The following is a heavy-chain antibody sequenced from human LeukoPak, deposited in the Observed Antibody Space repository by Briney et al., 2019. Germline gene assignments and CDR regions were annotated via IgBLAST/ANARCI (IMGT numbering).Heavy chain of an antibody. D-gene: IGHD3-3*01. J-gene: IGHJ4*02. V-gene: IGHV4-59*01. CDR3: ARGVPEYYDFWSGYFYYFDY. Sequence: SETLSLTCTVSGGSISSYYWSWIRQPPGKGLEWIGYIYYSGSTNYDPSLKSRVTISVDTSKNQFSLKLTSVTAADTAVYYCARGVPEYYDFWSGYFYYFDYWGQGTLVTVSS. CDR1: GGSISSYY. CDR2: IYYSGST.